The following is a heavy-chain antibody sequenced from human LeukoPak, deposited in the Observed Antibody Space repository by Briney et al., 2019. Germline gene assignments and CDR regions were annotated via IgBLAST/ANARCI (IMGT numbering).Heavy chain of an antibody. J-gene: IGHJ4*02. V-gene: IGHV1-46*01. CDR2: INPSGGST. Sequence: GASVKVSCKASGYTFTSYYMHWVRQAPGQGLEWMGIINPSGGSTSYAQKFQGRVTMTRDTSTSTVYMELSSLRSEDTAVYYCARDGQAPDSYGSGSYPNYYFDYWGQGTLVTVSS. CDR3: ARDGQAPDSYGSGSYPNYYFDY. CDR1: GYTFTSYY. D-gene: IGHD3-10*01.